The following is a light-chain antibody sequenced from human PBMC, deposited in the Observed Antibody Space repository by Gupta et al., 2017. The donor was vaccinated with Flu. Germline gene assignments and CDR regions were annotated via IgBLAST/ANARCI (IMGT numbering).Light chain of an antibody. J-gene: IGLJ3*02. CDR2: YKSDSDK. Sequence: QAVLTQPSSLSASPGASASLTCPLRSGINVGTYRLFWYRQKAGSPPHYLLRYKSDSDKQQGSGVPSRFSGSKDASANAGILLISGVQSEDEADYYCMIWYSSAWVFGGGTKLTVL. CDR1: SGINVGTYR. V-gene: IGLV5-45*03. CDR3: MIWYSSAWV.